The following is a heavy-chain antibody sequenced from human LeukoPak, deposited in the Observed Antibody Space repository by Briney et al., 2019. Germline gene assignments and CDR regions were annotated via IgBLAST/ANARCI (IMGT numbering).Heavy chain of an antibody. D-gene: IGHD3-22*01. J-gene: IGHJ3*02. Sequence: SETLSLTCTVSGGSISSYYWSWIRQPAGKGLEWIGRIYTSGSTNYNPSLKSRVTMSVDTSKNQFSLKLSSVTAADTAVYYRARAYYEVGPHYDSSGYYYAAFDIWGQGTMVTVSS. CDR3: ARAYYEVGPHYDSSGYYYAAFDI. V-gene: IGHV4-4*07. CDR2: IYTSGST. CDR1: GGSISSYY.